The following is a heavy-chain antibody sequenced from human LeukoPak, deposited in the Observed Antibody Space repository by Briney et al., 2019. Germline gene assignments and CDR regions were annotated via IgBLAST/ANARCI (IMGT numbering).Heavy chain of an antibody. CDR3: ARRALRYCSSTSCPAQYYGVDV. J-gene: IGHJ6*04. Sequence: GGSLRLSCAVSGFTFTNDWMSWVRQAPGKGLEWVANIKEDGSEKYYVDSVKGRFTISRDNAKNSLYLQTNSLRAEDTAVYYCARRALRYCSSTSCPAQYYGVDVWGKGTTVTVSS. V-gene: IGHV3-7*03. CDR2: IKEDGSEK. D-gene: IGHD2-2*01. CDR1: GFTFTNDW.